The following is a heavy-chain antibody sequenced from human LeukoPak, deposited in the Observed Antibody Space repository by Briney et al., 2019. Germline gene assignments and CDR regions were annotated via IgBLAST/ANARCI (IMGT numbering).Heavy chain of an antibody. CDR2: IYYSGST. D-gene: IGHD4-17*01. Sequence: PSETLSLTCTVSGVSISSYYWRWLRQPPGKGLEWAGYIYYSGSTNYNPSLKSRVTISVDTSKNQFSLKLSSVIAADTAVYYCARSYGDDFDYWGQGTLVTVSS. J-gene: IGHJ4*02. V-gene: IGHV4-59*01. CDR3: ARSYGDDFDY. CDR1: GVSISSYY.